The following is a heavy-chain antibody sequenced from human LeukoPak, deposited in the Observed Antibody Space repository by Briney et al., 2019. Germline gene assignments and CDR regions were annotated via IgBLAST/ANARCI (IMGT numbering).Heavy chain of an antibody. CDR1: GFNFRTYG. CDR2: ISGSAYTT. J-gene: IGHJ4*02. D-gene: IGHD2-8*01. CDR3: AKLPIMLALNRIEF. Sequence: GGSLRLSCATSGFNFRTYGMSWIRQAPGKGLEWVAGISGSAYTTHYAGSVKGRFTISRVNSKNTLFLQMDSLRVEDTAVYYCAKLPIMLALNRIEFWSQGSLVTVTS. V-gene: IGHV3-23*01.